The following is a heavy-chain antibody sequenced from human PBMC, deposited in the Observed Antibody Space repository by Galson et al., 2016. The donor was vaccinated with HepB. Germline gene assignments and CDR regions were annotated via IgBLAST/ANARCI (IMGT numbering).Heavy chain of an antibody. CDR1: GVSGTY. CDR3: ARGHYGAF. V-gene: IGHV3-53*01. J-gene: IGHJ4*02. CDR2: IFPGGCA. Sequence: SLRLSCAASGVSGTYMRWVRQAPGKGLEWLSVIFPGGCAYYADSVRGRFTTSRDDSWDTVYLQMRSLRPEDTAVYYCARGHYGAFLGQGKLVTVSS.